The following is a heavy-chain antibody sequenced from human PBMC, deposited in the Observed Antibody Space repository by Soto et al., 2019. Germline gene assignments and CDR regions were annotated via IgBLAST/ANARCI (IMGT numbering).Heavy chain of an antibody. CDR1: GYTFTSYD. Sequence: ASVKVSCKASGYTFTSYDINWVRQATGQGLEWMGWMNPNSGNTGYAQKFQGRVTMTRNTSISTAYMELSSLRSEDTAVYYCARDSYCSGGSCHDGRFDSWGQGTLVTVSS. J-gene: IGHJ5*01. CDR2: MNPNSGNT. CDR3: ARDSYCSGGSCHDGRFDS. V-gene: IGHV1-8*01. D-gene: IGHD2-15*01.